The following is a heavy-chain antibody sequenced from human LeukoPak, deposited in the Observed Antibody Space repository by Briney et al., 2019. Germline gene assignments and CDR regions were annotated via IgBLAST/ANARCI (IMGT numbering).Heavy chain of an antibody. J-gene: IGHJ4*02. V-gene: IGHV3-9*01. Sequence: GRSLRLSCAASGFTFDDYAMHWVRQAPGKGLEWVSGISWNSGSIGYADSVKGRFTISRDNAKNSLYLQMNSLRAEDTALYYCAKDFGRLRLGELSAYFDYWGQGTLVTVSS. CDR3: AKDFGRLRLGELSAYFDY. CDR2: ISWNSGSI. CDR1: GFTFDDYA. D-gene: IGHD3-16*02.